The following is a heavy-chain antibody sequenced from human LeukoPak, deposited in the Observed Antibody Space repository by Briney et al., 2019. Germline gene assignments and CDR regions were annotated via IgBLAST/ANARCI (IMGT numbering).Heavy chain of an antibody. CDR2: IYPRDGST. Sequence: ASVKVSCKASGYSFTSNYIHWVRQASGQGLEWMGMIYPRDGSTSYAQKFQGRVTVTRDTSTSTVHMELSGLRSEDTAVYYCARDQEAFDYWGQGTLVTVSS. CDR1: GYSFTSNY. V-gene: IGHV1-46*01. CDR3: ARDQEAFDY. J-gene: IGHJ4*02.